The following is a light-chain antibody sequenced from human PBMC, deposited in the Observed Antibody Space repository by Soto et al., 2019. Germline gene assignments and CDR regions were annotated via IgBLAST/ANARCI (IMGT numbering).Light chain of an antibody. J-gene: IGKJ4*01. V-gene: IGKV1-33*01. CDR2: DAS. CDR3: QQYDNLPLT. Sequence: DIQMTQSLSSLSAFVGARVTITCQASQDIGNYLNWYQHKPGKAPKLLIYDASNLEPGVPSRFSGSGSGTDFTFTISSLQREDRATYSCQQYDNLPLTFAGGTKVELK. CDR1: QDIGNY.